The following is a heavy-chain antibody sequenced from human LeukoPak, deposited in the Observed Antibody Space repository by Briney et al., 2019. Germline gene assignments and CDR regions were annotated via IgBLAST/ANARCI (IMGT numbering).Heavy chain of an antibody. D-gene: IGHD3-22*01. CDR3: ASFTMTIDY. V-gene: IGHV4-39*07. Sequence: PSETLSLTCTVSGSSISSSSYYWGWIRQPPGKGLEWIGSIYYSGSTYYNPSLKSRVTISVDTSKNQFSLKLSSVTAADTAVYYCASFTMTIDYWGQGTLVTVSS. CDR1: GSSISSSSYY. J-gene: IGHJ4*02. CDR2: IYYSGST.